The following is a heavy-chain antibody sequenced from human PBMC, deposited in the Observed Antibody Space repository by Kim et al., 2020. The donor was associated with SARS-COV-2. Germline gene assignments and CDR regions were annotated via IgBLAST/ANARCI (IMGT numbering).Heavy chain of an antibody. CDR2: LTTIDGVT. D-gene: IGHD3-9*01. J-gene: IGHJ4*02. CDR3: ARDNIDWSFDY. Sequence: ASVKVSCKASGYTFTSHKIHWVRQAPGLGLEWMGILTTIDGVTNYAQKFQGRVTMTRDTSTSTVNMELSSLRSEDTAVYYCARDNIDWSFDYWGQGTLVTVSS. CDR1: GYTFTSHK. V-gene: IGHV1-46*01.